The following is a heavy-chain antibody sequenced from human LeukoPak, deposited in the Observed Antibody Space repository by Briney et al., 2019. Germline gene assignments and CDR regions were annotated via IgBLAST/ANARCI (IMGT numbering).Heavy chain of an antibody. CDR1: GGPISSSNW. CDR3: ARSGGYGSGISY. J-gene: IGHJ4*02. CDR2: IYHSGST. V-gene: IGHV4-4*02. D-gene: IGHD3-10*01. Sequence: SETLSLTCAVSGGPISSSNWWSWVRQPPGKGLEWIGEIYHSGSTNYNPSLKSRVTISVDKSKNQFSLKLSSVTAADTAVYYCARSGGYGSGISYWGQGTLVTVSS.